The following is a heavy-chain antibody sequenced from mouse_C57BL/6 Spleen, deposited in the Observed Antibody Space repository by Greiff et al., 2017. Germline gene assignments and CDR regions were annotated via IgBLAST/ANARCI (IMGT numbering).Heavy chain of an antibody. D-gene: IGHD1-1*01. CDR1: GFNITDYY. CDR2: IDPEDGET. V-gene: IGHV14-2*01. Sequence: VQLQQSGAELVKPGASVKLSCTASGFNITDYYMHWVKQRTVQGLEWIGRIDPEDGETKYAQKFQGKATMTIVQSSNTAYLQLSSLTSEDTAVYYCSRREYYGSSHWYFDVWGTGTTVTVSS. CDR3: SRREYYGSSHWYFDV. J-gene: IGHJ1*03.